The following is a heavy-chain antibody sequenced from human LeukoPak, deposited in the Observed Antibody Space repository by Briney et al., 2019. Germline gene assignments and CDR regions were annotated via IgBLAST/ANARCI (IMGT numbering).Heavy chain of an antibody. Sequence: GGSLRLSCAASGFTFSSYWMSWVRQAPGKGLEWVANIKQDGSEKYYVDSVKGRFTISRDNAKNSLYLQMNSLRAEDTAVYYCARGPVFAMVRGVRAHAFDIWGQGTMVTVSS. D-gene: IGHD3-10*01. J-gene: IGHJ3*02. CDR1: GFTFSSYW. V-gene: IGHV3-7*01. CDR2: IKQDGSEK. CDR3: ARGPVFAMVRGVRAHAFDI.